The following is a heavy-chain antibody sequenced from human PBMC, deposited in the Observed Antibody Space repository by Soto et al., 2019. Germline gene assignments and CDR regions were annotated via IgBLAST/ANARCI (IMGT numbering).Heavy chain of an antibody. D-gene: IGHD2-15*01. V-gene: IGHV3-23*01. CDR1: GFTCISYA. CDR2: ISASGGRT. Sequence: GGALRLSCADSGFTCISYAMTWVRQAPGKGLEWLSDISASGGRTNYADSVKGRFTISRDNFKKTLYLQMNSLRAEDTAMYYCAKSGPYCSANSCYYSWGQGTLVTVSS. CDR3: AKSGPYCSANSCYYS. J-gene: IGHJ5*02.